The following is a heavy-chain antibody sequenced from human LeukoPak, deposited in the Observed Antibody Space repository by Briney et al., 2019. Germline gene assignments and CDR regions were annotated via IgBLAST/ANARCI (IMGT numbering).Heavy chain of an antibody. Sequence: GGSLRLSCTASEFTFSNYGVHWVRQAPGKGLEWVALISYDGSNKYYADSMKGRFTISRDNSKRTLYLQMNSLRAEDTAVYYCATFYGYYGDYFGEGTLVTVSS. CDR3: ATFYGYYGDY. CDR1: EFTFSNYG. J-gene: IGHJ4*02. D-gene: IGHD3-10*01. V-gene: IGHV3-30*03. CDR2: ISYDGSNK.